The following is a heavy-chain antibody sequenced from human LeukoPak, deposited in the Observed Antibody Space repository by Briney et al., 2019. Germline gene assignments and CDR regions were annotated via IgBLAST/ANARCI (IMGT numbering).Heavy chain of an antibody. J-gene: IGHJ4*02. CDR1: GFTFSNYV. Sequence: GGSLRLSCAASGFTFSNYVMIWVRQAPGKGLEWVSGIIPSGHTTYYADSVRGRFTISRDNSRNTVYLQMNSLRAEDTAVYYCAKDDRWLQFCCWGQGTLVTVSA. D-gene: IGHD5-24*01. V-gene: IGHV3-23*01. CDR2: IIPSGHTT. CDR3: AKDDRWLQFCC.